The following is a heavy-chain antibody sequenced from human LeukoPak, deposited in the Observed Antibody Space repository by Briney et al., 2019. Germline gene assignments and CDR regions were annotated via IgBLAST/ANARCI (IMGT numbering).Heavy chain of an antibody. Sequence: ASVKVSCKASGYTFTNYYMHWVRQAPGQGLEWMGIINPSGDSTGYAQKFQGRVTMTRDTSTSTVYMELSSLRSEDTAVYYCARERQQPYYSDYWGQGTLVTVSS. V-gene: IGHV1-46*03. CDR1: GYTFTNYY. CDR2: INPSGDST. D-gene: IGHD6-13*01. CDR3: ARERQQPYYSDY. J-gene: IGHJ4*02.